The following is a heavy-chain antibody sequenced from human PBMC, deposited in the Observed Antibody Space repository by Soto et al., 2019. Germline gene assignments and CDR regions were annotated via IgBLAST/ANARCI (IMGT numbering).Heavy chain of an antibody. CDR2: IYYSGST. CDR3: ARLGDPDYFDY. Sequence: SETLSLTCTVSGGSISSYYWSWIRQPPGKGLEWIGYIYYSGSTNYNPSLKSRVTISVDTSKNQFSLKLSSVTAADTAVYYCARLGDPDYFDYWGQGTLVTVSS. V-gene: IGHV4-59*01. D-gene: IGHD4-17*01. J-gene: IGHJ4*02. CDR1: GGSISSYY.